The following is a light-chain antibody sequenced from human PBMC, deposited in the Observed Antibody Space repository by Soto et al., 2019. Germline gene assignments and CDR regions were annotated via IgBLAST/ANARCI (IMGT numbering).Light chain of an antibody. J-gene: IGKJ1*01. CDR3: QQYNNWPWT. V-gene: IGKV3-15*01. CDR2: GAS. CDR1: QSFSSN. Sequence: EIVRTQSPATLSVSPVERATLSCRASQSFSSNLAWYQQKPGQAPRLLIYGASTRATGIPARLSGSGSGTEVTLSISSLQSEDFAVYYCQQYNNWPWTFGQGTKVEIK.